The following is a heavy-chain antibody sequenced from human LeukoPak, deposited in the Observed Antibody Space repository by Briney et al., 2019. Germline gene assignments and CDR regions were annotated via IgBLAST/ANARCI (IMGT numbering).Heavy chain of an antibody. CDR3: ARESVYCSSTSCKYYFDY. J-gene: IGHJ4*02. V-gene: IGHV4-34*01. Sequence: SETLSLTCAVYGGSFSGYYWTWIRQPPGKGLEWIGEINHSGSTNYNPSLKSRVTISVDTSKNQFSLKLSSVTAADTAVYYCARESVYCSSTSCKYYFDYWGQGTLVTVSS. CDR2: INHSGST. D-gene: IGHD2-2*01. CDR1: GGSFSGYY.